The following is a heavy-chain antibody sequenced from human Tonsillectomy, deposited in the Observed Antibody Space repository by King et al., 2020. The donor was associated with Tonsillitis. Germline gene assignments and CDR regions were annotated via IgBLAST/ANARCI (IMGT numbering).Heavy chain of an antibody. CDR1: GFTFSSYW. Sequence: VQLVESGGGLVHPGGSLRLCCATLGFTFSSYWMSGFRQSPGRGLEWVANIKRDGSEKYYVESVKGRFTISRDNAKNSLYLQMNSLRAEDTAVYYCARDWHLPLWGQGTLVTVSS. CDR3: ARDWHLPL. J-gene: IGHJ4*02. V-gene: IGHV3-7*01. CDR2: IKRDGSEK.